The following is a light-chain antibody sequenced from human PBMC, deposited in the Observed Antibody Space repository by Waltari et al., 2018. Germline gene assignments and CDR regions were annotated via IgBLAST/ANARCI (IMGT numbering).Light chain of an antibody. CDR1: ERIGTY. Sequence: DIQMTQSPSSLSASVGDRVTITCRASERIGTYLNWYQQKPGKAPNHLIYAVSNLPSAVPSRFSASGSERDFSLTISSLQPEDSATYYCQQSYAIPLAFGQGTKVEIK. CDR2: AVS. CDR3: QQSYAIPLA. V-gene: IGKV1-39*01. J-gene: IGKJ1*01.